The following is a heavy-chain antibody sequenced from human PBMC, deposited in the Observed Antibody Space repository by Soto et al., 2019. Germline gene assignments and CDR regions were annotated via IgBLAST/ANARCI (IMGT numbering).Heavy chain of an antibody. CDR3: ARDFRDGYISYGMDV. Sequence: PSETLSLTCTVSGGSISSYYWSWIRQPPGKGLEWIGYIYYGGSTNYNPSLKSRVTISVDTSKNQFSLKLSSVTAADTAVYYCARDFRDGYISYGMDVWGQGTTVTVSS. J-gene: IGHJ6*02. CDR2: IYYGGST. V-gene: IGHV4-59*01. CDR1: GGSISSYY. D-gene: IGHD5-12*01.